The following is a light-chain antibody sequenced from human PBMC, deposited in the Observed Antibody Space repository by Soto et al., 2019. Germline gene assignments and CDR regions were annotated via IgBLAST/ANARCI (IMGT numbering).Light chain of an antibody. Sequence: QAVVTQPPSVSAAPGQKVTISCSGSSSNIGKNYVSWYQQLPGAAPKLLIYDNNKRPSGIPDRFSGSKSGSSATLGITGLQTGDEADYYCGTWDSSLSAGLFGGGTKLTVL. CDR1: SSNIGKNY. V-gene: IGLV1-51*01. J-gene: IGLJ2*01. CDR2: DNN. CDR3: GTWDSSLSAGL.